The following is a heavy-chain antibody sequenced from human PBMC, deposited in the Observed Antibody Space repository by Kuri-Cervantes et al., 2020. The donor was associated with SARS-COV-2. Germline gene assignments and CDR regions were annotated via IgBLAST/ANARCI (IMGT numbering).Heavy chain of an antibody. CDR2: IIPIFGTA. Sequence: SVKVSCKASGGTFSSYAISWARQAPGQGLEWMGGIIPIFGTANYAQKFQGRVTITADESTSTAYMELSSLRSEDTAVYYCARARDMMTIGGVIVSAFDIWGQGTMVTVSS. CDR3: ARARDMMTIGGVIVSAFDI. J-gene: IGHJ3*02. V-gene: IGHV1-69*13. CDR1: GGTFSSYA. D-gene: IGHD3-16*02.